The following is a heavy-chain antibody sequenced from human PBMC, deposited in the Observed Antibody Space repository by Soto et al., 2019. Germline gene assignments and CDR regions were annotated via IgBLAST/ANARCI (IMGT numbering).Heavy chain of an antibody. CDR1: GYTFTSYA. CDR3: AAGRIVVVPAADYYGMDV. CDR2: INAGNGNT. D-gene: IGHD2-2*01. J-gene: IGHJ6*02. V-gene: IGHV1-3*01. Sequence: ASVKVSCKASGYTFTSYAMHWVRQAPGQRLEWMGWINAGNGNTKYSQKFQGGVTITRDTSASTAYMELSSLRSEDTAVYYCAAGRIVVVPAADYYGMDVWGQGTTVTVSS.